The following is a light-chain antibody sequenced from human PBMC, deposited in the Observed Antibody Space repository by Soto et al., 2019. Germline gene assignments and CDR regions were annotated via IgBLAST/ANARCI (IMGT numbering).Light chain of an antibody. CDR3: SSYTRSSTLV. CDR1: SSDVGAYDY. CDR2: DVA. V-gene: IGLV2-14*01. Sequence: QSALTQPASVSGSPGQSIAISCTGTSSDVGAYDYVSWYQQYPGKAPKLIIYDVANRPSGVSDRFSGSKSGNTASLTISGLHTEYEADYHCSSYTRSSTLVFGGGTKLTVL. J-gene: IGLJ2*01.